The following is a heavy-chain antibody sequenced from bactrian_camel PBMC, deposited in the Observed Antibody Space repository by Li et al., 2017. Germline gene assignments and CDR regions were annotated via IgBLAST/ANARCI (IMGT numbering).Heavy chain of an antibody. CDR1: RSTYSVGC. V-gene: IGHV3-3*01. J-gene: IGHJ6*01. CDR2: TWLGGTTA. CDR3: AADRSACYSGYIAPGDFAY. Sequence: HVQLVESGGGSVQAGGSLRLSCQVSRSTYSVGCMGWFRQAPGKEREGVAATWLGGTTAHVADSVKGRFTISQDSAKKTVYLQMNNLKPEDTAMYYCAADRSACYSGYIAPGDFAYWGQGTQVTVS. D-gene: IGHD4*01.